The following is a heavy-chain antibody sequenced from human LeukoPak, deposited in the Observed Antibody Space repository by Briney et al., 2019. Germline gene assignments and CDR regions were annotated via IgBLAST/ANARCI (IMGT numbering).Heavy chain of an antibody. J-gene: IGHJ4*02. CDR3: ARVDIRTAFFDY. V-gene: IGHV4-4*07. CDR2: IYSSGST. D-gene: IGHD5-12*01. Sequence: PSETLSLTCTVSGGSINSYYWSWIRQPAGKGLEWIGRIYSSGSTGYNPSLKSRVTMSLDTSKNQFSLNLSSVTAADTAVYYCARVDIRTAFFDYWGQGTLVTVSS. CDR1: GGSINSYY.